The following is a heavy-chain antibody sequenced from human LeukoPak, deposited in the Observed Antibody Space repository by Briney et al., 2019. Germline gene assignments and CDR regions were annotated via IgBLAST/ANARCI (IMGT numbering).Heavy chain of an antibody. CDR3: ARDVGNMVRGVTFDY. CDR2: ISAYNGNT. V-gene: IGHV1-18*01. J-gene: IGHJ4*02. CDR1: GYTFTSYG. Sequence: SVKVSCKASGYTFTSYGISWVRQAPGQGLEWMGWISAYNGNTNYAQKLQGRVTMTTDTSTSTACMELRSLRSDDTAVYYCARDVGNMVRGVTFDYWGQGTLVTVSS. D-gene: IGHD3-10*01.